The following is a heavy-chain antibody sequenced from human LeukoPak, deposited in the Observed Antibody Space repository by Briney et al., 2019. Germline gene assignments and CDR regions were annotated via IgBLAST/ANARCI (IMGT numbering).Heavy chain of an antibody. Sequence: KPGGSLRLSCAASGFTFSSYSMSWVRQAPGKGLEWVSSISSSSSYIYYADSVKGRFTISRDNAKNSLYLQMNSLRAEDTAVYYCARLGTYCSSTSCYNHDAFDIWGQGTMVTVSS. V-gene: IGHV3-21*01. J-gene: IGHJ3*02. CDR3: ARLGTYCSSTSCYNHDAFDI. D-gene: IGHD2-2*02. CDR2: ISSSSSYI. CDR1: GFTFSSYS.